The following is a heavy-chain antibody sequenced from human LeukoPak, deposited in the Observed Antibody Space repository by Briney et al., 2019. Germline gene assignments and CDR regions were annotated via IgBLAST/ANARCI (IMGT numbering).Heavy chain of an antibody. J-gene: IGHJ4*02. CDR1: GFIFSSYA. D-gene: IGHD2-2*02. V-gene: IGHV3-23*01. CDR2: ISGSDGST. Sequence: GGSLRLSCAASGFIFSSYALSWVRQAPGKGLEWVSAISGSDGSTYYAGSVKGRFTISRDNSKNTLYLQMNSLRAEDTAVFYCAKRNLIDCSSTRCYMYFDYWGQGTLVTVSS. CDR3: AKRNLIDCSSTRCYMYFDY.